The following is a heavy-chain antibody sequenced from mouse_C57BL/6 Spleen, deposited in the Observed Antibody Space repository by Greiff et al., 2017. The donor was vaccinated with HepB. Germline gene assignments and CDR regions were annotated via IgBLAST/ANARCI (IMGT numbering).Heavy chain of an antibody. CDR1: GYTFTSYW. Sequence: VQLQQPGAELVKPGASVKLSCKASGYTFTSYWMQWVKQRPGQGLEWIGEIDPSDSYTNYNQKFKGKATLTVDTSSSTAYMQLSSLTSEDSAVYYCASPGYGSSYGWYFDVWGTGTTVTVSS. D-gene: IGHD1-1*01. J-gene: IGHJ1*03. CDR3: ASPGYGSSYGWYFDV. CDR2: IDPSDSYT. V-gene: IGHV1-50*01.